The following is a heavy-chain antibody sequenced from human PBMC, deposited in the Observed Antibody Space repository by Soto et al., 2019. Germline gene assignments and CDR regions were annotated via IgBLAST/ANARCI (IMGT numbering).Heavy chain of an antibody. CDR2: IYYSGST. CDR1: GGSISSSSYY. Sequence: SETLSLTCTVSGGSISSSSYYWGWIRQPPGKGLEWIGSIYYSGSTYYNPSLKSRVTISVDTSKNQFSLKLSSVTAADTAVYYCARITFGLIAVAGTESYWGQGTLVTVSS. V-gene: IGHV4-39*01. D-gene: IGHD6-19*01. CDR3: ARITFGLIAVAGTESY. J-gene: IGHJ4*02.